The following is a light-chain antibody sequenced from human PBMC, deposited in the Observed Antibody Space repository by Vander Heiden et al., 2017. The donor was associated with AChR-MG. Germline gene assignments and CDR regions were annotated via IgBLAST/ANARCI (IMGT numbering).Light chain of an antibody. CDR3: AAWDDSLNGLV. CDR1: SSNIGSNT. CDR2: SNN. Sequence: QSVLTQPPSASGTPGQRVTISCSGSSSNIGSNTVNWYQHLPGTAHKLLIYSNNQRPSGVPDRFSGSKSGTSASLAISGLQSEDEADYYCAAWDDSLNGLVFGGGTKLTVL. V-gene: IGLV1-44*01. J-gene: IGLJ2*01.